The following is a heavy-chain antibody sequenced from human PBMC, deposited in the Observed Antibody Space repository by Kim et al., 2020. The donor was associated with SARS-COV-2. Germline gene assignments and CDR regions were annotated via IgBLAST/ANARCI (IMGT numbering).Heavy chain of an antibody. D-gene: IGHD6-19*01. Sequence: GGSLRLSCAASGFTFSSYEMNWVRQAPGKGLEWVSYISSSGSTIYYADSVKGRFTISRDNAKNSLYLQMNSLRADDTAVYYCAREDSSGWSRVDYWGQGTLVTVSS. V-gene: IGHV3-48*03. CDR1: GFTFSSYE. CDR2: ISSSGSTI. CDR3: AREDSSGWSRVDY. J-gene: IGHJ4*02.